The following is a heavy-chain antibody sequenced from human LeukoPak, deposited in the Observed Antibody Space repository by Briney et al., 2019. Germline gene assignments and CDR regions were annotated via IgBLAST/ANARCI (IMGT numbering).Heavy chain of an antibody. J-gene: IGHJ1*01. V-gene: IGHV3-21*01. D-gene: IGHD2-15*01. Sequence: GGSLRLSCAASGFTFSSYSMNWVRQAPGKGLEWVSSISSSSSYIYYADSVKGRFTISRDNAKNSLYLQMNSLRAEDTAVYCCARAQYCSGGSCPLAEYFQHWGQGTLVTVSS. CDR2: ISSSSSYI. CDR3: ARAQYCSGGSCPLAEYFQH. CDR1: GFTFSSYS.